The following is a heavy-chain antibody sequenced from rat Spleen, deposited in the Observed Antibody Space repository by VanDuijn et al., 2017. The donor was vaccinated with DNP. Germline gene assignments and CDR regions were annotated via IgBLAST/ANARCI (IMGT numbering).Heavy chain of an antibody. D-gene: IGHD1-2*01. V-gene: IGHV5S11*01. CDR2: ISGGGSTT. Sequence: EVQLVESGGGLVQPGRSMKLSCTASGFTFSSYYMAWVRQAPTKRLEWVASISGGGSTTYFRDSVKGRFTISRDNAKSTLYLQMDSLRSEETATYYCARHSSYRPFVNWGQGTLVTVSS. CDR3: ARHSSYRPFVN. J-gene: IGHJ3*01. CDR1: GFTFSSYY.